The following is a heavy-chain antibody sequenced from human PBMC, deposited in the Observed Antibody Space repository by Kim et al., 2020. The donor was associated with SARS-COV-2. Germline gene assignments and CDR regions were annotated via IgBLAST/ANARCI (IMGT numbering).Heavy chain of an antibody. D-gene: IGHD5-12*01. CDR1: GGSINSYY. Sequence: SETLSLTCSVSGGSINSYYWSWIRQPPGKGLEWIGFIDYSGSTNYKPSLKSRVTISLDTSKNQVSLRLTSVTAADTAIYYCTTGHLWLPDWGQGTLVTVSS. CDR3: TTGHLWLPD. V-gene: IGHV4-59*01. J-gene: IGHJ4*02. CDR2: IDYSGST.